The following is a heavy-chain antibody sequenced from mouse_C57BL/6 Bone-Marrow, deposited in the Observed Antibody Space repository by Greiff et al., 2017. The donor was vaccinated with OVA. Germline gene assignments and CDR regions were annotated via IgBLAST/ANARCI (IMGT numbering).Heavy chain of an antibody. CDR2: ISNGGGST. J-gene: IGHJ4*01. CDR3: ARRRGYYAMDY. V-gene: IGHV5-12*01. CDR1: GFTFSDYY. Sequence: DVMLVESGGGLVQPGGSLKLSCAASGFTFSDYYMYWVRQTPEKRLEWVAYISNGGGSTYYPDTVKGRFTISRDNAKNTLYLQMSRLKSEDTAMYYCARRRGYYAMDYWGQGTSVTVSS.